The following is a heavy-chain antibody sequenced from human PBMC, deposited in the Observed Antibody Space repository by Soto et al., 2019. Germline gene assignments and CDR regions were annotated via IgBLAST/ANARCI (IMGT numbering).Heavy chain of an antibody. J-gene: IGHJ4*02. CDR3: ARDVGYHYDGSPSGQFDF. CDR2: IYHSGST. D-gene: IGHD3-22*01. Sequence: QVELQESGPGLVKPSGTLSLTCVVSGNSISTTNWWSWVRQSPGKGLEWIGEIYHSGSTNYNPSLKSRVTLSVDKSKTQFSLKLSPVTAADTAVYYCARDVGYHYDGSPSGQFDFWGQGTLVTVSS. V-gene: IGHV4-4*02. CDR1: GNSISTTNW.